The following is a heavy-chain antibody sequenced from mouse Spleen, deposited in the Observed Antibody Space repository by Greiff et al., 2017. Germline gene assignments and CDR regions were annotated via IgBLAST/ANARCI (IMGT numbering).Heavy chain of an antibody. CDR3: ARHAWAY. V-gene: IGHV5-9-1*01. J-gene: IGHJ3*01. D-gene: IGHD6-5*01. CDR2: ISSGGSYT. Sequence: EVMLVESGGGLVKPGGSLKLSCAASGFTFSSYAMSWVRQTPEKRLEWVATISSGGSYTYYPDSVKGRFTISRDNAKNTLYLQMSSLRSEDTAMYYCARHAWAYWGQGTLVTVSA. CDR1: GFTFSSYA.